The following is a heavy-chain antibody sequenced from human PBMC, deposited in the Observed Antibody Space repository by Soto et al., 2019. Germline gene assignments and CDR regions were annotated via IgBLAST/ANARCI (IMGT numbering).Heavy chain of an antibody. J-gene: IGHJ6*02. V-gene: IGHV1-69*13. CDR1: GGTFSSYA. CDR3: ASVGPYGSGNYYYGMDV. CDR2: IIPIFGTA. D-gene: IGHD1-26*01. Sequence: VKVSCKASGGTFSSYAISWVRQAPGQGLEWMGGIIPIFGTANYAQKFQGRVTITADESTSTAYMELSSLRSEDTAVYYCASVGPYGSGNYYYGMDVWGQGTTVTVSS.